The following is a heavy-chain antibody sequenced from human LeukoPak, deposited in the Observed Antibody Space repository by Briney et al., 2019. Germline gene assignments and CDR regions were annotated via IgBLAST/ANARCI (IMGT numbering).Heavy chain of an antibody. Sequence: PGGSLRLSCTASAFTFSRYAMHWVRQAPGKGLEWVAMISLDGTNRNYADSVEGRFTISRDNSKNTLYLQMSSVRPEDTAFYYCARSYSTSWYSTDWSDPWGQGTLVTVSS. CDR1: AFTFSRYA. V-gene: IGHV3-30*04. D-gene: IGHD6-13*01. CDR3: ARSYSTSWYSTDWSDP. J-gene: IGHJ5*02. CDR2: ISLDGTNR.